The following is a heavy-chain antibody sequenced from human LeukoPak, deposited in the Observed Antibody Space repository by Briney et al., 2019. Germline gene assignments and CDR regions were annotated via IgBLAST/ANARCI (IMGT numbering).Heavy chain of an antibody. J-gene: IGHJ4*02. CDR1: GFTFSSYW. V-gene: IGHV3-7*05. CDR3: ARFGAFGGTYLYYFDY. D-gene: IGHD1-26*01. CDR2: IKQDGSEK. Sequence: GGSLTLSCAASGFTFSSYWMSWVGQAPGKGLEWVANIKQDGSEKYYVDSVKGRFTISRDNAKHSLYLQVNRLRAEDSAVYYCARFGAFGGTYLYYFDYWGQGTLVTVSS.